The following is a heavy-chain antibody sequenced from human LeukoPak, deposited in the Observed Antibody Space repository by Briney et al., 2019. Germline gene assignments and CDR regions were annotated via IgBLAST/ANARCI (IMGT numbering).Heavy chain of an antibody. CDR2: INPNSGGT. J-gene: IGHJ4*02. D-gene: IGHD3-10*01. CDR3: ARGRSGELTWAFTLDS. CDR1: GYTFTGYY. Sequence: ASVKVSCKASGYTFTGYYMHWVRQAPGQGLEWMGWINPNSGGTKYAQKSQGRVTMTRDMSISTAYMELSRLRSDDTAVYYCARGRSGELTWAFTLDSWGQGTLVTVSS. V-gene: IGHV1-2*02.